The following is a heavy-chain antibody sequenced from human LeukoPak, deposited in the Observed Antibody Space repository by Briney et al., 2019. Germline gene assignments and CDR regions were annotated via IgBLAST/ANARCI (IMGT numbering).Heavy chain of an antibody. V-gene: IGHV3-7*01. CDR3: ARGVSSNWDYLYFDY. J-gene: IGHJ4*02. CDR2: IKQAGSEE. CDR1: GFAFSRYW. D-gene: IGHD1-7*01. Sequence: GGSLRLSCAASGFAFSRYWMTWVRQAPGKGLEWVANIKQAGSEEDYADSVKGRFTISRDDAENTLYLQLNSLRVEDTAVYYCARGVSSNWDYLYFDYWGQGTLVTVSS.